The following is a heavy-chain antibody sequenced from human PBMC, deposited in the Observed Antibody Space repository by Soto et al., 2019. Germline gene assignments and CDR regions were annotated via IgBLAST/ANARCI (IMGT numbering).Heavy chain of an antibody. CDR3: ARATNSNYYGMDV. J-gene: IGHJ6*02. CDR1: GYTFTGYY. Sequence: APVKVSCKASGYTFTGYYTHWVRQAPGQGLEWMGWINPNSGGTNYAQKFQGWVTMTRDTSISTAYMELSRLRSDDTAVYYCARATNSNYYGMDVWGQGTTVTVSS. CDR2: INPNSGGT. D-gene: IGHD1-26*01. V-gene: IGHV1-2*04.